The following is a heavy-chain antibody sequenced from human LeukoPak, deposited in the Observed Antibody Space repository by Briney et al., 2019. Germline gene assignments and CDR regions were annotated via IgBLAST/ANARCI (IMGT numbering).Heavy chain of an antibody. CDR3: ARHTGHTHYNTSFRFDY. Sequence: PSETLSLTCSVSGGSISSIYYYWGWVRQPPGKGLGWIGSVYYTGNTYYNPSLKSRVAMSVDTSENQFSLKLSSVTAADTAVYYCARHTGHTHYNTSFRFDYWGQGTLVTVSS. D-gene: IGHD1-14*01. CDR2: VYYTGNT. CDR1: GGSISSIYYY. V-gene: IGHV4-39*01. J-gene: IGHJ4*02.